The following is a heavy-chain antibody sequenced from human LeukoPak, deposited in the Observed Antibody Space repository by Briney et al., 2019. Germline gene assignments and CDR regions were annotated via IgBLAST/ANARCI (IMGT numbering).Heavy chain of an antibody. V-gene: IGHV3-30-3*01. J-gene: IGHJ4*02. CDR1: GFTFSSYA. D-gene: IGHD5-18*01. CDR3: ARDFGWLLDY. CDR2: ISYDGSNK. Sequence: GGSLRLSCAASGFTFSSYAMHWVRQAPGKGLEWVAVISYDGSNKYYADSVKGRFTISRGNSKNTLYLQMNSLRAEDTAVYYCARDFGWLLDYWGQGTLVTVSS.